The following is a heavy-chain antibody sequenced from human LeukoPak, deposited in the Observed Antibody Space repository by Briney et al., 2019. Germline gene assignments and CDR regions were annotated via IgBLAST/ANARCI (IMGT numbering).Heavy chain of an antibody. CDR1: GGTFSSYA. CDR2: ISTYDGNT. CDR3: ARDGVRRAPGWFDT. D-gene: IGHD3-10*01. V-gene: IGHV1-18*01. Sequence: ASVKVSCKASGGTFSSYAISWVRQAPGQGLEWMGWISTYDGNTRYAQNVQGRVTLMRDTSTSTVYMELRNLRSDDTAIYYCARDGVRRAPGWFDTWGQGTLVTVSS. J-gene: IGHJ5*02.